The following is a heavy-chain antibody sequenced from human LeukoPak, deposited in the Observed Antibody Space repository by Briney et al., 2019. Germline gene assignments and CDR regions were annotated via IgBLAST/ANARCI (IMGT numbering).Heavy chain of an antibody. Sequence: GGSLRLSCAASGFTFTTYWMSWVRQAPGQGLEWVANIKQDGTEKYYVDSVKGRFTISRDNAKNSLYLQMNSLRAEDTAVYYCARDRSCSGGSCFDYWGQGTLVTVSS. J-gene: IGHJ4*02. D-gene: IGHD2-15*01. V-gene: IGHV3-7*01. CDR3: ARDRSCSGGSCFDY. CDR2: IKQDGTEK. CDR1: GFTFTTYW.